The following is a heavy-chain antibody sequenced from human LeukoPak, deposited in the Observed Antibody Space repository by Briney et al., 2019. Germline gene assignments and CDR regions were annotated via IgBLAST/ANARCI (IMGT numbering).Heavy chain of an antibody. J-gene: IGHJ4*02. Sequence: PGRSLRLSCAASGFTFSSYAMHWVRQAPGKGLEWVAVISYDGSNKYYADSVKGRFTISRDNSKNTLYLQMNSLRAEDTAVYYCARGYYDSSDYYPIVYWGQGTLVTVSS. D-gene: IGHD3-22*01. CDR3: ARGYYDSSDYYPIVY. CDR2: ISYDGSNK. V-gene: IGHV3-30*04. CDR1: GFTFSSYA.